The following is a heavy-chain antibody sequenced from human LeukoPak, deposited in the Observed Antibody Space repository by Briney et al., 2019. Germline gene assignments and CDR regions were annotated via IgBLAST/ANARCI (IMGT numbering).Heavy chain of an antibody. V-gene: IGHV3-23*01. Sequence: PGGSRRLSCTASGFTFSSLAMTWVRQAPGKGLEWVSTIRSNGDTTYNADSVKGRFTISRDNSKNTLYLELNSLRVEDTATFYCAKGQELDDGVFDSWGQGTMVTVSS. D-gene: IGHD1-1*01. CDR3: AKGQELDDGVFDS. J-gene: IGHJ4*02. CDR2: IRSNGDTT. CDR1: GFTFSSLA.